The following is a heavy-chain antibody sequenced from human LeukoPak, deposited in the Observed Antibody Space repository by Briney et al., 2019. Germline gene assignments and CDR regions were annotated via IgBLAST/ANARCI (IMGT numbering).Heavy chain of an antibody. J-gene: IGHJ5*02. CDR1: GFTFSSYS. D-gene: IGHD2-2*01. Sequence: GGSLRLSCAASGFTFSSYSMNWVRQAPGKGLEWVSSISSSSSYIYYADSVKGRFTISRDNAKNSLYLQMNSLRAQDTAVYYCARDRPDCSSTSCSPWGQGTLVTVSS. CDR2: ISSSSSYI. V-gene: IGHV3-21*01. CDR3: ARDRPDCSSTSCSP.